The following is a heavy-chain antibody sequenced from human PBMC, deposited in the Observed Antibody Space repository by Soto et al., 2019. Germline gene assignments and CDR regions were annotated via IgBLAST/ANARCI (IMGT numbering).Heavy chain of an antibody. CDR1: GFTFSSYA. CDR2: LSTSGGST. Sequence: GGSLRLSCAASGFTFSSYAMNWVRQAPGKGLEWVSSLSTSGGSTYYTDSVKGRFTISRDNSKNTLYLQMNSLRADDTAVYYCATSMVRGVIIYSPLDYWGQGTLVTVSS. CDR3: ATSMVRGVIIYSPLDY. J-gene: IGHJ4*02. D-gene: IGHD3-10*01. V-gene: IGHV3-23*01.